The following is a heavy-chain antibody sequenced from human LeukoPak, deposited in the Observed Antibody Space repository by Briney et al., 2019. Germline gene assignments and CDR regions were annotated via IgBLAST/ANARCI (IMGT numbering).Heavy chain of an antibody. CDR1: GFTFTDYP. V-gene: IGHV3-48*02. CDR2: IRTSAASAYNT. D-gene: IGHD3-16*01. Sequence: GGSLRLSCAASGFTFTDYPMNWVRQAPGRGLEWVANIRTSAASAYNTNYADSVQGRVIISRDDAKKTLYLHMNGLRDDDTAVYYCARDQRFAFDYWGQGILVTVSS. CDR3: ARDQRFAFDY. J-gene: IGHJ4*02.